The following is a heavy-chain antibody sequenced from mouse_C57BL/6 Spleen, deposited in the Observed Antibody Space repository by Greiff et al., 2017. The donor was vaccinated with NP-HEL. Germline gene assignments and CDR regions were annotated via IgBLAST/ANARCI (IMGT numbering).Heavy chain of an antibody. J-gene: IGHJ3*01. D-gene: IGHD1-1*01. CDR1: GFSLTSYG. CDR3: DTVLITTVVAPPGFAY. CDR2: IWRGGST. Sequence: QVQLQQSGPGLVQPSQSLSITCTVSGFSLTSYGVHWVRQSPGKGLEWLGVIWRGGSTDYNAAFMSRLSITKDNSKSQVFFKMNSLQADDTAIYYCDTVLITTVVAPPGFAYWGQGTMVTVSA. V-gene: IGHV2-5*01.